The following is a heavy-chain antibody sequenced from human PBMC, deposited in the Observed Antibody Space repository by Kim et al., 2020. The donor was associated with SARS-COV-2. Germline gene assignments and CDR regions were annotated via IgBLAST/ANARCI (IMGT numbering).Heavy chain of an antibody. CDR3: AHISLRYFDWLFNNGPYCYFDL. J-gene: IGHJ2*01. Sequence: SGPTLVNPTQTLTLTCTFSGFSLSTSGVGVGWIRQPPGKALEWLALIYWDDDKRYSPSLKSRLTITKDTSKNQVVLTMTNMDPVDTATYYCAHISLRYFDWLFNNGPYCYFDLWGRGTLVTVSS. V-gene: IGHV2-5*02. CDR1: GFSLSTSGVG. D-gene: IGHD3-9*01. CDR2: IYWDDDK.